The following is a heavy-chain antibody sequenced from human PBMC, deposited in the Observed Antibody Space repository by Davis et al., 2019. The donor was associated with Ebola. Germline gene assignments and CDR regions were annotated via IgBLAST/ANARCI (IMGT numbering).Heavy chain of an antibody. J-gene: IGHJ5*02. CDR2: IYYSGST. CDR3: ARVSNWFDP. CDR1: GGSFSPYY. Sequence: MPSETLSLTCTVSGGSFSPYYWSWIRQPPGKGLEWIGYIYYSGSTNYNPSLKSRVTISVDTSKNQFSLKLSSVTAADTAVYYCARVSNWFDPWGQGTLVTVSS. V-gene: IGHV4-59*08.